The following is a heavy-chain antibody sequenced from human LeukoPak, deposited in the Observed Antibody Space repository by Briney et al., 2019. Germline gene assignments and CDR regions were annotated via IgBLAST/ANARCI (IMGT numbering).Heavy chain of an antibody. CDR3: ARAGEVVYDY. CDR2: INHSGST. V-gene: IGHV4-34*01. CDR1: GGSFSGYY. D-gene: IGHD2-15*01. J-gene: IGHJ4*02. Sequence: SETLSLTCAVYGGSFSGYYWSWIRQPPGKGLEWIGEINHSGSTNYNPSLKSRVTISVDTSKNQFSLKLSSVTAADTAVYYCARAGEVVYDYWGQGTLVTVSS.